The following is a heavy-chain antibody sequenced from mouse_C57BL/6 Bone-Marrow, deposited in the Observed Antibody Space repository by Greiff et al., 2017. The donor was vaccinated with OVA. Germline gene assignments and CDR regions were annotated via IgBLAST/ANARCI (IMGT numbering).Heavy chain of an antibody. J-gene: IGHJ2*01. D-gene: IGHD4-1*01. V-gene: IGHV1-26*01. Sequence: VQLQQSGPELVKPGASVKISCKASGYTFTDYYMNWVKQSPGKSLEWIGDINPNNGGTSYNQKFKGKATLTVDKSSSTAYMELRSLTSEDSAVYYCARHWGYWGQGTTLTVSS. CDR2: INPNNGGT. CDR1: GYTFTDYY. CDR3: ARHWGY.